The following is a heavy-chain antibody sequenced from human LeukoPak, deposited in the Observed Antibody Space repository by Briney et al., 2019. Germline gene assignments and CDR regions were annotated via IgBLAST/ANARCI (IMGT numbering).Heavy chain of an antibody. Sequence: GGSLRLSCAASGFTFDDYAMHWVRQAPGKGLEWVSLISGDGGSTYYADSVKGRFTISRDNSKNSLYLQMNSLRTEDTVLYYCAKDLAALYYFDYWGQGTLVTVSS. CDR3: AKDLAALYYFDY. V-gene: IGHV3-43*02. CDR1: GFTFDDYA. CDR2: ISGDGGST. D-gene: IGHD6-13*01. J-gene: IGHJ4*02.